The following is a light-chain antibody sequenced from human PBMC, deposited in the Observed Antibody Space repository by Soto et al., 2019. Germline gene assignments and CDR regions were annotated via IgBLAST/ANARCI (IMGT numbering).Light chain of an antibody. CDR2: DAS. Sequence: DIQIPQSPGTVSASVADRVSVACRASQRIRSSMAWYQQKPGKAPKLLIYDASSLESGVTSRFSGSGYGMEFTLSIDSLQPQDFATYYCQQYHRYSWTFGQGTKVDIK. CDR3: QQYHRYSWT. V-gene: IGKV1-5*01. CDR1: QRIRSS. J-gene: IGKJ1*01.